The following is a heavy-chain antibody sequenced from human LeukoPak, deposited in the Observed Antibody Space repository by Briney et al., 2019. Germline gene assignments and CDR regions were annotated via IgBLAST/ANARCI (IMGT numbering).Heavy chain of an antibody. CDR1: GFTFSSYS. CDR2: ISSSSSTI. CDR3: ARVDYDISTGYQTYFKY. D-gene: IGHD3-9*01. V-gene: IGHV3-48*01. J-gene: IGHJ4*02. Sequence: GGSLRLSCAASGFTFSSYSMNWVRQAPGKGLEWVSYISSSSSTIYYADSVKGRFTISRDNAKNSLYLQMNSLRAEDTAVYYCARVDYDISTGYQTYFKYWCQGTLVTVSS.